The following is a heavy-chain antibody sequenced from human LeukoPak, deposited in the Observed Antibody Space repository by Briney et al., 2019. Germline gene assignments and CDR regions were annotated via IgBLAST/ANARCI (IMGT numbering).Heavy chain of an antibody. CDR1: GFTFSSYA. V-gene: IGHV3-23*01. Sequence: GGSLRLSCAASGFTFSSYAMSWVRQAPGKGLEWVSAISGSGGSTYYADSVKGRFTISRDNSKNTLCLQMNSPRAEDTAVYYCAKDLISGIAVAGTSDYWGQGTLVTVSS. CDR3: AKDLISGIAVAGTSDY. CDR2: ISGSGGST. D-gene: IGHD6-19*01. J-gene: IGHJ4*02.